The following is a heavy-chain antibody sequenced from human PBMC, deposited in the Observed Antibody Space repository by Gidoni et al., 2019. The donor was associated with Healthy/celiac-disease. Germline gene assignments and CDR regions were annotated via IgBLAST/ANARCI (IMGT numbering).Heavy chain of an antibody. V-gene: IGHV1-3*01. CDR3: ARGGPTYDFWSGYLRQHGDY. D-gene: IGHD3-3*01. J-gene: IGHJ4*02. CDR2: INAGNGNT. Sequence: QVQLVQSGAEVKKPGASVKVSCKASGYTFTSYAMHWVRQAPGQRLEWMGWINAGNGNTKYSQKFQGRVTITRDTSASTAYMELSSLRSEDTAVYYCARGGPTYDFWSGYLRQHGDYWGQGTLVTVSS. CDR1: GYTFTSYA.